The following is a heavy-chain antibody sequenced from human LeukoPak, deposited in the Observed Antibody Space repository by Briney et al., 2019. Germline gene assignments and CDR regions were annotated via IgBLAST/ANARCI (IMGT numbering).Heavy chain of an antibody. D-gene: IGHD3-10*01. Sequence: SETLSLTCTVSGGSISSYYWSWIRQPPGKGLEWIGYIYYSGSTNYNPSLKSRVTISVDTSKNQFSLKLSSVTAADTAVYYCARDPSRLRINAFDIWGQGTMVTVSS. CDR3: ARDPSRLRINAFDI. CDR2: IYYSGST. J-gene: IGHJ3*02. CDR1: GGSISSYY. V-gene: IGHV4-59*01.